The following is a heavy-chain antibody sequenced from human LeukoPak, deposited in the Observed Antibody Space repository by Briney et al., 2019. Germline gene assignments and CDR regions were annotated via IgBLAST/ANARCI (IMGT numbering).Heavy chain of an antibody. J-gene: IGHJ4*01. Sequence: GESQKISCKASGYSFTSYWIGGVRQMPGKGLEWMGIIYPGDSDTRYSPSFQGQVTISADKSTSTAYLQWSSLKASDTAMYYCARRWAAADLNYWGQGTLVTVSS. V-gene: IGHV5-51*01. CDR3: ARRWAAADLNY. D-gene: IGHD6-13*01. CDR1: GYSFTSYW. CDR2: IYPGDSDT.